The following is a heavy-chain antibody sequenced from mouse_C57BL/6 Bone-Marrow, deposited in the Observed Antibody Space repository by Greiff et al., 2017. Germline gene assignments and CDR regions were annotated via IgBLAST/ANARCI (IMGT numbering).Heavy chain of an antibody. V-gene: IGHV3-8*01. J-gene: IGHJ2*01. CDR1: GYSITSDY. CDR2: ISYSGST. CDR3: ARLRYDGYPYYFDY. Sequence: EVQLQESGPGLAKPSQTLSLTCSVTGYSITSDYWNWLRKFPGNKLEYMGYISYSGSTYYNPSLKSRISITRDTSKNQYYRQLNSVTTEDTATYYCARLRYDGYPYYFDYWGQGTTLTVSS. D-gene: IGHD2-3*01.